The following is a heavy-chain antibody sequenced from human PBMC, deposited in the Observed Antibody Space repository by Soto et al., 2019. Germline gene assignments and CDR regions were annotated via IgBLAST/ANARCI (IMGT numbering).Heavy chain of an antibody. V-gene: IGHV4-30-4*01. D-gene: IGHD5-18*01. CDR2: IHYSGST. CDR1: GDSISSDDYY. Sequence: QVQLQESGPGLVKPSQTLSLTCTVSGDSISSDDYYWTWIRQPPGKGLEWIGHIHYSGSTYYNPSLKSRVSISIDTYMNQFSLELSSVTAADTAVYFCASELSGYSYGPGDVYWGQGTLVTVSS. J-gene: IGHJ4*02. CDR3: ASELSGYSYGPGDVY.